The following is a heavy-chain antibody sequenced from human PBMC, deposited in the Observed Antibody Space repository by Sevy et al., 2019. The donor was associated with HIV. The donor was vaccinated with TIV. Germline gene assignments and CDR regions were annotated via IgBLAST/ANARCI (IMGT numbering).Heavy chain of an antibody. CDR3: ARDLEFYDHGDYGPAFMPEF. CDR1: GFTFSSFV. CDR2: IWFDGSNT. D-gene: IGHD4-17*01. Sequence: GGSLRLSCAASGFTFSSFVMHWVRQAPGKGLEWLAVIWFDGSNTYYADSVRGRFTISRDIAKNTLHLQMNSLRAEDTAVYYCARDLEFYDHGDYGPAFMPEFWGHGTLVTVSS. V-gene: IGHV3-33*01. J-gene: IGHJ4*01.